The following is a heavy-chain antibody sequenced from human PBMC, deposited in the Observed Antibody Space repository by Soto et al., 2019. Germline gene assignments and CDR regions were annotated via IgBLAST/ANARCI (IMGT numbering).Heavy chain of an antibody. J-gene: IGHJ3*02. D-gene: IGHD4-17*01. CDR2: IYSGGST. CDR1: GFTVSSNY. V-gene: IGHV3-66*01. Sequence: GGSLRLSCAASGFTVSSNYMSWVRQAPGKGLEWVSVIYSGGSTYYADSVKGRFTISRDNSKNTLYLQMNSLRAEDTAVYYCAHDYGDRDDAFDIWGQGTMVTVSS. CDR3: AHDYGDRDDAFDI.